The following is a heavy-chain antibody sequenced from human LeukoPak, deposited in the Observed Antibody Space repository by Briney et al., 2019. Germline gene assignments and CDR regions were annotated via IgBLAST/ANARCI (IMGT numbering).Heavy chain of an antibody. Sequence: PSETLSLTCTVSGGSISSSSYYWGWIRQPPGKGLEWIGSIYYSGSTYYNPSLKSRVTISVDTSKNQFSLKLSSVTAADTAVYYCASFSYSSSSEFDYWGQGTLVTVSS. D-gene: IGHD6-13*01. CDR1: GGSISSSSYY. J-gene: IGHJ4*02. CDR3: ASFSYSSSSEFDY. V-gene: IGHV4-39*01. CDR2: IYYSGST.